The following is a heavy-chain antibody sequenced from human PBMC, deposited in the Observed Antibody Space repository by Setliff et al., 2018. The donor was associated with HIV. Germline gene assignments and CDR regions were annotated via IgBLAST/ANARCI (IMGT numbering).Heavy chain of an antibody. D-gene: IGHD1-1*01. Sequence: SETLSLTCAVYGGSFSGYYWSWIRQPPGKGLEWIGEVTHSGRTNYNPSLKSRVTISLDTSKNQFSLKLTSVTAADTAVYYCARDRMPMASWVPDKWGQGTLVTVSS. V-gene: IGHV4-34*01. CDR3: ARDRMPMASWVPDK. CDR1: GGSFSGYY. CDR2: VTHSGRT. J-gene: IGHJ4*02.